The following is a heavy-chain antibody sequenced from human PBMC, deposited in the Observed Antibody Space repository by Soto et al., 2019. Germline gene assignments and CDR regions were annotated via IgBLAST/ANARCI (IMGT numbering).Heavy chain of an antibody. CDR2: IYTSGST. D-gene: IGHD1-1*01. CDR1: GGSISSYY. CDR3: ARGNKTGTTYYFDY. V-gene: IGHV4-4*07. Sequence: ETLSLTCTVSGGSISSYYWSWIRQPAGKGLEWIGRIYTSGSTNYNPSLKSRVTMSVDTSKNQFSLKLSSVTAADTAVYYCARGNKTGTTYYFDYWGQGTLVTVSS. J-gene: IGHJ4*02.